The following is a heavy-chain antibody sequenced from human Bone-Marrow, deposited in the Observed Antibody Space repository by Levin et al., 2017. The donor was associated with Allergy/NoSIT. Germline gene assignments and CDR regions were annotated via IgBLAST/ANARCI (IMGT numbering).Heavy chain of an antibody. CDR2: IAHDGGTK. J-gene: IGHJ3*01. CDR1: ALTFSRYG. Sequence: GESLKISCAASALTFSRYGMHWIRQAPGKGLDWVAVIAHDGGTKYYSDSVKGRFTISRDNAKNILYLEINSLRIEDTAVYFCATSGGRFWNENEGGSAAFDFWGQGTMVTVSS. V-gene: IGHV3-30*03. D-gene: IGHD1-1*01. CDR3: ATSGGRFWNENEGGSAAFDF.